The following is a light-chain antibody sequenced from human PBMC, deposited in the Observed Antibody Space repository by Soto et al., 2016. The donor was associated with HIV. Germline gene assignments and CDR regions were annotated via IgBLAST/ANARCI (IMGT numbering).Light chain of an antibody. CDR1: TLPKQY. V-gene: IGLV3-25*03. CDR3: QSIDSSNTYVI. Sequence: SYELTQPPSVSVSPGQTARITCSGDTLPKQYVYWYQQRPGQAPVLMIYKDSERPSGTPERFSGSSSGTTVTLTISGVQAEDEADYYCQSIDSSNTYVIFGGGTKLTV. J-gene: IGLJ2*01. CDR2: KDS.